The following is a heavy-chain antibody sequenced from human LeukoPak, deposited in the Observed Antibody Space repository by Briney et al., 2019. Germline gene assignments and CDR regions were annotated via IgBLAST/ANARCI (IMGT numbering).Heavy chain of an antibody. CDR3: ARTPYTSSSFWFDP. J-gene: IGHJ5*02. Sequence: SETLSLTCTVSGGSISSYYWSRIRQPPGKGLEWIGYIYYSGSTNYNPSLKSRVTISVDTSKNQFSLKLSSVTAADTAVYYCARTPYTSSSFWFDPWGQGTLVTVSS. V-gene: IGHV4-59*01. CDR2: IYYSGST. D-gene: IGHD6-6*01. CDR1: GGSISSYY.